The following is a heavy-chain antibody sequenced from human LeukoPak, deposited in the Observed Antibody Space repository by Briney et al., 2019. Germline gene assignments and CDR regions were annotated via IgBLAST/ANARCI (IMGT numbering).Heavy chain of an antibody. CDR3: ARHRLYSSSWPLEFDP. Sequence: PSETLSLTCTVSGGSISSYYWSWIRQPPGKGLEWIGYIYYSGSTNYNPSLKSRVTISVDTSKNQFSRKLSSVTAADTAVYYCARHRLYSSSWPLEFDPWGQGTLVTVSS. CDR2: IYYSGST. D-gene: IGHD6-13*01. J-gene: IGHJ5*02. V-gene: IGHV4-59*08. CDR1: GGSISSYY.